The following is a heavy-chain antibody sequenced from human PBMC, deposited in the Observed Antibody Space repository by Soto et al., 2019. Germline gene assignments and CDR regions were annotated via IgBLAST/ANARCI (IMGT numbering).Heavy chain of an antibody. D-gene: IGHD2-8*01. V-gene: IGHV4-39*01. J-gene: IGHJ3*02. CDR2: IYYSGST. CDR3: ARFRLRDIVLMVYAIEAVHAFDI. CDR1: GGSISSSSYY. Sequence: SETLSLTCTVSGGSISSSSYYWGWIRQPPGKGLEWIGSIYYSGSTYYNPSLKSRVTISVDTSKNQFSLKLSSVTAADTAVYYCARFRLRDIVLMVYAIEAVHAFDIWGQGTMVTVSS.